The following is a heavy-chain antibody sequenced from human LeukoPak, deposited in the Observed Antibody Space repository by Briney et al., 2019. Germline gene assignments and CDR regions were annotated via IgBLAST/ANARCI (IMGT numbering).Heavy chain of an antibody. D-gene: IGHD4-23*01. CDR1: GFTFSSYG. J-gene: IGHJ4*02. V-gene: IGHV3-33*01. CDR3: ARDISYGGNPVDY. Sequence: QSGGSLRLSCAASGFTFSSYGMHWVRQAPGKGLEWLAVIGYDGSSKYYADSVKGRFTISRDNSKNTLYLQMNSLRAEDTAVYYCARDISYGGNPVDYWGQGTLVTVSS. CDR2: IGYDGSSK.